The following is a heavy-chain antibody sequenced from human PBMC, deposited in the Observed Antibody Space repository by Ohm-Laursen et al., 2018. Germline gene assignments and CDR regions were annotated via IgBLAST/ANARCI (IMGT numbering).Heavy chain of an antibody. Sequence: TQTLTLTCTFSGFSLSTSGMCVSWIRQPPGKALEWLARINWDDDKYYRTSLKTRLTISKDTSKNQVVLIMTNMDPVDTATYYCARVDILTGYYYYWGQGTLVTVSS. J-gene: IGHJ4*02. D-gene: IGHD3-9*01. CDR3: ARVDILTGYYYY. CDR1: GFSLSTSGMC. CDR2: INWDDDK. V-gene: IGHV2-70*11.